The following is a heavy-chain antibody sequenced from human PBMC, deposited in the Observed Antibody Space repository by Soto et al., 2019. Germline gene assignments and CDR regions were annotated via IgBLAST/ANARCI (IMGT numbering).Heavy chain of an antibody. Sequence: PGASVKVPCKASGGTFSSYAISWVRQAPGQGLEWMGGIIPIFGTANYAQKFQGRVTITADESTSTAYMELSSLRSEDTAVYYCARDLRSYGHYAPGYWGQGTLVTVSS. V-gene: IGHV1-69*13. CDR2: IIPIFGTA. D-gene: IGHD4-17*01. CDR3: ARDLRSYGHYAPGY. J-gene: IGHJ4*02. CDR1: GGTFSSYA.